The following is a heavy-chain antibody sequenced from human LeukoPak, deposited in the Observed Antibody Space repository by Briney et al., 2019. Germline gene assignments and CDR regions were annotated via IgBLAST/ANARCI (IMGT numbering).Heavy chain of an antibody. CDR2: ISYDGSNK. Sequence: GRSLRLSCAASGFTFSSYAMHWVRQAPGKGLEWVAVISYDGSNKYYADSVKGRFTISRDNSKNTLYLQMNSLRAEDTAVYYCASTGFDYWGQGTQVTVSS. V-gene: IGHV3-30*04. D-gene: IGHD3-10*01. J-gene: IGHJ4*02. CDR3: ASTGFDY. CDR1: GFTFSSYA.